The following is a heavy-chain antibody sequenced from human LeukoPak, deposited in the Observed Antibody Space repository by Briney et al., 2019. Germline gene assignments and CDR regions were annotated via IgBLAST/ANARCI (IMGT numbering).Heavy chain of an antibody. J-gene: IGHJ6*03. Sequence: SETLSLTCAVYGGSFSGYYWSWIRQPPGKGLEWIGEINHSGSTNYYPSLTSRATLSIDTSKNQFSLKLSSVTVADTAVYYCARGVRGSTSWNSYYNYFYLDVWGKGTTVTVSS. V-gene: IGHV4-34*01. D-gene: IGHD1-7*01. CDR3: ARGVRGSTSWNSYYNYFYLDV. CDR1: GGSFSGYY. CDR2: INHSGST.